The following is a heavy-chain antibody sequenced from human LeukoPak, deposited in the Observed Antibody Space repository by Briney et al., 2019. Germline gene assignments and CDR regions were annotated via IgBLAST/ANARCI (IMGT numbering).Heavy chain of an antibody. CDR2: ISSSSSYI. CDR3: ARDRPSQYSSGWYYFDY. D-gene: IGHD6-19*01. CDR1: GFTFSSYS. J-gene: IGHJ4*02. V-gene: IGHV3-21*04. Sequence: GGSLRLSCAASGFTFSSYSMNWVRQAPGKGLEWVSSISSSSSYIYYADSVKGRFTISRDNSKNTLYLQMNSLRAEDTAVYYCARDRPSQYSSGWYYFDYWGQGTLVTVSS.